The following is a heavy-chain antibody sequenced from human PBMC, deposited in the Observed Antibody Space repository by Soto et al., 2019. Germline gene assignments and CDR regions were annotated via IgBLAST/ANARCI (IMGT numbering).Heavy chain of an antibody. V-gene: IGHV1-69*04. CDR1: GGTFSSYT. D-gene: IGHD3-16*01. Sequence: SVKVSCKASGGTFSSYTISWVRQAPGRGLEWMGRIIPILGIANYAQKFQGRVTITADKSTSTAYMELSSLRSEDTAVYYCAKDPGGVTFGGVFTPNYFQHWGQGTLVTVSS. J-gene: IGHJ1*01. CDR3: AKDPGGVTFGGVFTPNYFQH. CDR2: IIPILGIA.